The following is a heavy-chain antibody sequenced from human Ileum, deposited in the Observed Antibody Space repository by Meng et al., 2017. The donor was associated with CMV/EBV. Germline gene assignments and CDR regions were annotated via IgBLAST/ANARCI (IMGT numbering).Heavy chain of an antibody. D-gene: IGHD3-3*01. Sequence: SGFPFSNYYMSWFRQAPGKGLEWLSYISSSGGTIYYADSVKGRFTISRDNAKNSLYLQMYSLRAEDTAVYYCASGEFWSGYHLSFDFWGQGTLVTVSS. CDR2: ISSSGGTI. J-gene: IGHJ4*02. CDR1: GFPFSNYY. CDR3: ASGEFWSGYHLSFDF. V-gene: IGHV3-11*04.